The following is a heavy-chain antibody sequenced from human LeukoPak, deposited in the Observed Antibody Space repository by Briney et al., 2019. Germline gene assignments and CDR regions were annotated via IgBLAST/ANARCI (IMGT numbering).Heavy chain of an antibody. CDR2: IIPVFGAT. V-gene: IGHV1-69*13. Sequence: GASVKVSCKASGGTFSNFAVSGVRQAPGQGLEWMGGIIPVFGATTYAENFQDRVTITADESTGTAYMELSSLKSDDTAVYYCARVPPYCSTTTCYAPFDYWGQGTLVTVSS. J-gene: IGHJ4*02. CDR3: ARVPPYCSTTTCYAPFDY. D-gene: IGHD2-2*01. CDR1: GGTFSNFA.